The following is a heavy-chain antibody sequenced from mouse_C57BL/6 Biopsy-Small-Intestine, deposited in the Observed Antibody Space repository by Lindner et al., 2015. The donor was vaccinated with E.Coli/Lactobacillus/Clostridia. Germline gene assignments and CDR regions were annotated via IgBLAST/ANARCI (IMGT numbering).Heavy chain of an antibody. V-gene: IGHV1-63*01. Sequence: VQLQESGPELVRPGTSVKMSCKASGYTFTNYWIGWAKQRPGHGLEWIGDIYPGGGYTNFNEEFKGKATLTADKSSSTVYMQFSSLTSEDSATYYCARSLYDYFDYWGQGTTLTVSS. D-gene: IGHD2-3*01. CDR2: IYPGGGYT. J-gene: IGHJ2*01. CDR3: ARSLYDYFDY. CDR1: GYTFTNYW.